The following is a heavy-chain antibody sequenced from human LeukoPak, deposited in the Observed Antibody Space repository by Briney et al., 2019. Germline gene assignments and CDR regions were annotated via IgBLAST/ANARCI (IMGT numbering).Heavy chain of an antibody. V-gene: IGHV4-59*01. J-gene: IGHJ6*03. CDR1: GGSISSSYY. CDR2: IYYSGST. CDR3: AREGPRDYYYYYYMDV. Sequence: PSETLSLTCTVSGGSISSSYYWNWIRQPPGKGLEWIGYIYYSGSTNYNPSLKSRVAISVDTSKNQFSLKLSSVTAADTAVYYCAREGPRDYYYYYYMDVWGKGTTVTVSS.